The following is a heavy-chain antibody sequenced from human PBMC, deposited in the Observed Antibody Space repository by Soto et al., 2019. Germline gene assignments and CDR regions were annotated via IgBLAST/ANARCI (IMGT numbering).Heavy chain of an antibody. CDR1: GYTFTGYY. D-gene: IGHD2-15*01. Sequence: GASVKVSCKASGYTFTGYYMHWVRQAPGQGLEWMGWISAYNGNTNYAQKLQGRVTMTTDTSTSTAYMELRSLRSDDTAVYYCARDTPSYYYGMDVWGQGTTVTVSS. CDR3: ARDTPSYYYGMDV. CDR2: ISAYNGNT. V-gene: IGHV1-18*04. J-gene: IGHJ6*02.